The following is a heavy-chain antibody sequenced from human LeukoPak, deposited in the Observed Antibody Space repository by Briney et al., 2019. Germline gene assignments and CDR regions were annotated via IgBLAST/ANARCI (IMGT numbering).Heavy chain of an antibody. D-gene: IGHD2-2*01. Sequence: GGSLRLSCAASGFTFDGYGMSWVRQAPGKGLEWVANIKQDGSEKYYADSVKGRFTISRDNAKNSLYLQMNSLRAEDTAVYYCAREGGMGPAALDYWGQGTLVTVSS. V-gene: IGHV3-7*01. CDR3: AREGGMGPAALDY. J-gene: IGHJ4*02. CDR2: IKQDGSEK. CDR1: GFTFDGYG.